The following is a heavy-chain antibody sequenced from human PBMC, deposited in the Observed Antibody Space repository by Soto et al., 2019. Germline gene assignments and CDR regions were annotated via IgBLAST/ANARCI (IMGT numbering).Heavy chain of an antibody. CDR2: IYYNERT. J-gene: IGHJ6*03. CDR1: GGSISTTSYY. Sequence: LSLTCTVSGGSISTTSYYWGWVRQPPGKGLEWIGSIYYNERTNYNPSLKSRVTISVDTSKNQFSLKLSSVTAADTAVYYCARQTWGSGIYYMDVWGKGTTVTVSS. V-gene: IGHV4-39*01. CDR3: ARQTWGSGIYYMDV. D-gene: IGHD3-10*01.